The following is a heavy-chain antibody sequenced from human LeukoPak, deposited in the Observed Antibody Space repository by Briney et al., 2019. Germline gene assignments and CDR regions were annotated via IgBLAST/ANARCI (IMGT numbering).Heavy chain of an antibody. Sequence: KPSETLSLTCTVSGGSISSYYWSWIRQPPGKGLEWIGYIYYSGSTNYNPSLKSRVTISVDTSKNQFSLKLSSVTAADTAVYYCARRGAARANYYYGMDVWGQGTTVTVSS. CDR2: IYYSGST. D-gene: IGHD6-6*01. V-gene: IGHV4-59*08. CDR1: GGSISSYY. CDR3: ARRGAARANYYYGMDV. J-gene: IGHJ6*02.